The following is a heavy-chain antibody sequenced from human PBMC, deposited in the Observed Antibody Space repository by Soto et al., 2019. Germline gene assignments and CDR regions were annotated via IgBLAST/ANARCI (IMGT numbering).Heavy chain of an antibody. CDR3: AIHPMVRGPSFWRPFGY. Sequence: RASVKVSCKASGYTFTSYSMHWVRQAPGQRLEWMGWINAGNGNTKYSQKFQGRVTITRDTSASTAYMELSSLRSEDTAVYYCAIHPMVRGPSFWRPFGYWGQGTLVTVSS. J-gene: IGHJ4*02. V-gene: IGHV1-3*01. D-gene: IGHD3-10*01. CDR1: GYTFTSYS. CDR2: INAGNGNT.